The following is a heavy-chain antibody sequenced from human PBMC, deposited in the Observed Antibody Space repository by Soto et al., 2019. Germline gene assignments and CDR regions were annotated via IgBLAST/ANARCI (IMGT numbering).Heavy chain of an antibody. D-gene: IGHD6-13*01. J-gene: IGHJ6*02. V-gene: IGHV1-69*01. Sequence: QVQLVQSGAEVKRPGSSIKVSCKASGGTINNHAISWVRQAHGPGLEWMGGIISMFGTGNYAQKWPGRVTITTDESTSTASMEVRSLRPEDTAVYYCAGGTLGAAGQSRLYGMDVWGQGTTVTVSS. CDR3: AGGTLGAAGQSRLYGMDV. CDR2: IISMFGTG. CDR1: GGTINNHA.